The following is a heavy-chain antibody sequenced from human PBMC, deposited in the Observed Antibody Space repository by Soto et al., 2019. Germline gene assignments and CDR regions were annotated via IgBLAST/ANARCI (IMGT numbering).Heavy chain of an antibody. Sequence: QVQLVQSGAEVKKPGASVKVSCKSCGYTFSMSGISWVRQAPGQGLEWMGWISGYNGNTNYEQKFQDRVTMTTDTSTNTAYMELRSLRSDDTAVYYCAREGPRPYYYYGMDVWGQGTTVTVSS. V-gene: IGHV1-18*01. CDR1: GYTFSMSG. J-gene: IGHJ6*02. CDR2: ISGYNGNT. CDR3: AREGPRPYYYYGMDV.